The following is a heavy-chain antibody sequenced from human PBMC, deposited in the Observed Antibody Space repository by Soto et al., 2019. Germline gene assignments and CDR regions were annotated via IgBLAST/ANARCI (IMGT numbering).Heavy chain of an antibody. Sequence: QVQLQESGPGLVKPSETLSLTCTVSGGSVSSGSYYWSWIRQPPGKGLEWIGYMYYSGSTNYNPSLKSRVTMSLDTSKNQFSLKLSSVTAADTAVYFCARTRDFWSGNDAFDIWGQGTMVTVSS. CDR2: MYYSGST. CDR1: GGSVSSGSYY. D-gene: IGHD3-3*01. V-gene: IGHV4-61*01. J-gene: IGHJ3*02. CDR3: ARTRDFWSGNDAFDI.